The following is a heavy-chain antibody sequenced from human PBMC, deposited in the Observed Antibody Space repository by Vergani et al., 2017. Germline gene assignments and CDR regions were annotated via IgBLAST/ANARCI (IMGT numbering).Heavy chain of an antibody. CDR3: AGGLVGYSSSWVDY. J-gene: IGHJ4*02. CDR1: GGSFSGYY. CDR2: INHSGST. Sequence: QVQLQQWGAGLLKPSETLSLTCAVYGGSFSGYYWSWIRQPPGKGLEWIGEINHSGSTNYNPPLKSRVTISVDTSKNQFSLKLSSVTAADTAVYYCAGGLVGYSSSWVDYWGQGTLVTVSS. D-gene: IGHD6-13*01. V-gene: IGHV4-34*01.